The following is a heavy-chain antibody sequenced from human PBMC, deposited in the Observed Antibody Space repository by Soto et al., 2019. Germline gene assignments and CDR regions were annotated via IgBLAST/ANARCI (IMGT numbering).Heavy chain of an antibody. V-gene: IGHV4-34*01. J-gene: IGHJ5*02. Sequence: PSETLSLTCGVHGGSFTGYYWNWIRQAPGKGLEWIGEVNHGGTTNYNPSFKSRVHISVDTSKNQFSLNLVSVTAADSAVYYCARAIGYSNNWPASRINNWFDPWGQGAPVTVSS. CDR2: VNHGGTT. D-gene: IGHD6-13*01. CDR1: GGSFTGYY. CDR3: ARAIGYSNNWPASRINNWFDP.